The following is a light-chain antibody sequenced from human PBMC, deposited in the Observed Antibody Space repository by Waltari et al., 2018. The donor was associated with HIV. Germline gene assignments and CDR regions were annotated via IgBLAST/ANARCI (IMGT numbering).Light chain of an antibody. CDR3: QQYHHWPPLT. CDR2: HSS. V-gene: IGKV3D-15*01. Sequence: DIVLTQSPATISVSPGGRVTVSCRASQNVDDKLAWYQQKPGQSPSLLIYHSSARAAGVPTRFGGAGSATNFTLTITSLQSEDFALYFCQQYHHWPPLTFGGGSRVELK. CDR1: QNVDDK. J-gene: IGKJ4*01.